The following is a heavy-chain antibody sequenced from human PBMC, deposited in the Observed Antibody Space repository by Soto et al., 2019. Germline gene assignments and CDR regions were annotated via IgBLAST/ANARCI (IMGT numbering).Heavy chain of an antibody. CDR3: ARRTVNIRTFYSGLKTHCFDY. Sequence: SETLSLTCAVSGGSISSSSYYWGWIRQPPGKGMEWIGSIYYSGSTYYTPSLQSRVAISVDTSKNQFSLKLNSVTAADTAVYYCARRTVNIRTFYSGLKTHCFDYWGQGTLVTVSS. V-gene: IGHV4-39*01. CDR2: IYYSGST. J-gene: IGHJ4*02. D-gene: IGHD6-19*01. CDR1: GGSISSSSYY.